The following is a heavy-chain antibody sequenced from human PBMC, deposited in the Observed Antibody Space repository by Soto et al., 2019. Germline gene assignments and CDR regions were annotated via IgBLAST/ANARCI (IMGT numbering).Heavy chain of an antibody. J-gene: IGHJ4*02. Sequence: LCGGSISSGGYYWSWIRQHPGKGLEWIGYIFYSGSTYYNPSLESRVTISVDTSKNQFSLKLSSVTAADTAVYYCARAPGDYFDYWGQGTLVTVSS. CDR1: GGSISSGGYY. CDR3: ARAPGDYFDY. V-gene: IGHV4-31*02. CDR2: IFYSGST.